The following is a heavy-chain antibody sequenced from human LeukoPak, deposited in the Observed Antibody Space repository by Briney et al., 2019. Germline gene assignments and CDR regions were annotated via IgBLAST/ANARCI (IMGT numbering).Heavy chain of an antibody. CDR1: GFTFSSYD. D-gene: IGHD6-13*01. J-gene: IGHJ4*02. Sequence: GGSLRLSCAASGFTFSSYDMHWVRQVTGKGLGWVSGIGTAGDPYYPGSVKGRFTISRENAKNSLYLQMNNLRAGDTAVYYCARVYNRTWYDSPLDYWGQGTLVTVSS. V-gene: IGHV3-13*05. CDR3: ARVYNRTWYDSPLDY. CDR2: IGTAGDP.